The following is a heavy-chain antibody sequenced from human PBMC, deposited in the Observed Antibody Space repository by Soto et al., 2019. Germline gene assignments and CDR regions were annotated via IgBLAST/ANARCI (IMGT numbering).Heavy chain of an antibody. CDR1: GYSFSSYG. Sequence: ASVKVSCKASGYSFSSYGVSWVRQAPGQGLEWIGWINPYNGNTLNAQNLQGRVTLTTDTSTSTAYMELRSLRSDDTAIYYCTRDPGAATFDYWGQGTLVTVSS. D-gene: IGHD1-26*01. CDR2: INPYNGNT. J-gene: IGHJ4*01. CDR3: TRDPGAATFDY. V-gene: IGHV1-18*04.